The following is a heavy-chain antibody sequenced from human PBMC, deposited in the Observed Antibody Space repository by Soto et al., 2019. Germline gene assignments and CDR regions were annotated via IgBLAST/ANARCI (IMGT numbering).Heavy chain of an antibody. D-gene: IGHD1-26*01. Sequence: PSEPLSLPCTVSGGSISSYYWSWIRQPPGKGLEWIGYICYSGSTNYNPSLKSRVTISVDTSKNQFSLKLSSVTAADTAVYYCARDRWDSYYYYGMDVWGQGTTVTVSS. CDR2: ICYSGST. V-gene: IGHV4-59*01. J-gene: IGHJ6*02. CDR1: GGSISSYY. CDR3: ARDRWDSYYYYGMDV.